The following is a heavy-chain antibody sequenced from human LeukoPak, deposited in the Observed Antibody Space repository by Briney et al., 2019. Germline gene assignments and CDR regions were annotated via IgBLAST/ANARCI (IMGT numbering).Heavy chain of an antibody. V-gene: IGHV1-18*01. CDR2: ISFYNGNT. CDR3: ARDPGGFDP. D-gene: IGHD3-16*01. J-gene: IGHJ5*02. Sequence: GASVKVSCKASGYTFDSYGISWVRQAPGQGIEWMGWISFYNGNTNYAQKLQGRVTLTTDTSTGTAYMELRSLRSDDTAVYHCARDPGGFDPWGQGTRVTVSS. CDR1: GYTFDSYG.